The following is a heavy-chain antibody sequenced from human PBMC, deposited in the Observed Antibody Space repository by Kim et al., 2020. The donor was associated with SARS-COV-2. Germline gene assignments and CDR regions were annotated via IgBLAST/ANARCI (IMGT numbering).Heavy chain of an antibody. Sequence: SETLSLTCTDSGGSISSYYWSWIRQPPGKGLEWIGYIYYSGSTNYNPSLKSRVTISVDTSKNQFSLKLSSVTAADTAVYYCARALYCSSTSCQYYYMDVWGKGTTVTVSS. J-gene: IGHJ6*03. V-gene: IGHV4-59*08. CDR2: IYYSGST. CDR3: ARALYCSSTSCQYYYMDV. CDR1: GGSISSYY. D-gene: IGHD2-2*01.